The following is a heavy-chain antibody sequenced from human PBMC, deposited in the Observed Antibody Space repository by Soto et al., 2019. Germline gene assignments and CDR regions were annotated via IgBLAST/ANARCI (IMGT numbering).Heavy chain of an antibody. Sequence: EVQLLESGGGLVQPGRSLRLSCAASGFTFSSYAMSWVRQAPGKGLEWVSAISGSGGTTYYADSVKGRFTISRDNSKNTLFLQMNGLRGEDTAVYYCAKFFVETGGSSGWPWSFHYWGQGTLVTVSS. CDR3: AKFFVETGGSSGWPWSFHY. CDR1: GFTFSSYA. V-gene: IGHV3-23*01. D-gene: IGHD6-25*01. CDR2: ISGSGGTT. J-gene: IGHJ4*02.